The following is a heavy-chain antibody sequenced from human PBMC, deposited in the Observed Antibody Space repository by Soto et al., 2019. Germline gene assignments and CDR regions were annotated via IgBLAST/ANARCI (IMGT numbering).Heavy chain of an antibody. D-gene: IGHD2-15*01. Sequence: QVQLQESGPGLVKPSQTLSLTCTVSGGSISSGGYYWSWIRQHPGKGLEWIGYIYYSGSTYYNPSLKSRVTISVDMSKNQFSLKLSSVTGADTAVYYCARGQGYCSGGSCYNDGSFDYWGQGTLVTVSS. CDR2: IYYSGST. J-gene: IGHJ4*02. V-gene: IGHV4-31*03. CDR1: GGSISSGGYY. CDR3: ARGQGYCSGGSCYNDGSFDY.